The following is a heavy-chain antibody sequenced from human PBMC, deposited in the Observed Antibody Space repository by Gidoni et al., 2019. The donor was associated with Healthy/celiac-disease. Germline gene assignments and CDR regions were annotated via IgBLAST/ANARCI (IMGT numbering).Heavy chain of an antibody. Sequence: EVQLVESGGGLVKPGGSLRLYCAASGFPFRSYSMNWVRQAPGKGLEWVSSISSSSSYIYYADSVKGRFTISRDNAKNSLYLQMNSLSAEDTAVYYCARDPFWSGYYRDHYYGMDVWGQGTTVTVSS. J-gene: IGHJ6*02. CDR1: GFPFRSYS. D-gene: IGHD3-3*01. CDR2: ISSSSSYI. V-gene: IGHV3-21*01. CDR3: ARDPFWSGYYRDHYYGMDV.